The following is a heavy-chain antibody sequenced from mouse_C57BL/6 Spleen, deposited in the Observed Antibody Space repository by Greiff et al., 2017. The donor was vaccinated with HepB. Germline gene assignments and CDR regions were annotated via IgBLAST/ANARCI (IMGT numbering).Heavy chain of an antibody. CDR3: ARQGWGGFYAMDY. Sequence: EVHLVESGGGLVKPGGSLKLSCAASGFTFSSYTMSWVRQTPEKRLEWVATISGGGGNTYYPDSVKGRFTISRDNAKNTLYLQMSSLRSEDTALYYCARQGWGGFYAMDYWGQGTSVTVSS. V-gene: IGHV5-9*01. CDR2: ISGGGGNT. D-gene: IGHD3-3*01. J-gene: IGHJ4*01. CDR1: GFTFSSYT.